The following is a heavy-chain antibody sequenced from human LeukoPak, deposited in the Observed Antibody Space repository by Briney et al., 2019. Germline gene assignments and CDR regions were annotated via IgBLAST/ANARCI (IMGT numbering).Heavy chain of an antibody. D-gene: IGHD6-13*01. V-gene: IGHV3-7*01. J-gene: IGHJ4*02. CDR3: ARGSYSSSSPVAY. CDR1: GFTFRSHD. CDR2: IKQDGSEK. Sequence: GGSLRLSCAASGFTFRSHDMNWVRQAPGKGLEWVANIKQDGSEKYYVDSVKGRFTISRDNAKNSLYLQMNSLRAEDTAVYYCARGSYSSSSPVAYWGQGTLVTVSS.